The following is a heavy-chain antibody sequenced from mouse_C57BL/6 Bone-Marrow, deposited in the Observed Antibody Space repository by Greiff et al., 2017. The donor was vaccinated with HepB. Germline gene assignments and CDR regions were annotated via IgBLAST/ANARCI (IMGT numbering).Heavy chain of an antibody. CDR3: ARRADYYGSYWYFDV. J-gene: IGHJ1*03. V-gene: IGHV1-42*01. CDR1: GYSFTGYY. D-gene: IGHD1-1*01. CDR2: INPSTGGT. Sequence: VQLQQSGPELVKPGASVKISCKASGYSFTGYYMNWVKQSPEKSLEWIGEINPSTGGTTYNQKFKAKATLTVDKSSSTAYMQLKSLTSEDSAVYYCARRADYYGSYWYFDVWGTGTTVTVAS.